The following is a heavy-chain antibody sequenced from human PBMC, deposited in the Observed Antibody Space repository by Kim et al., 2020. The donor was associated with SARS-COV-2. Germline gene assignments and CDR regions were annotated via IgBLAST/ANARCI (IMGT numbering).Heavy chain of an antibody. Sequence: GGSLRLSCAGSGFTFSSYSMVWVRQAPGKGLEWVSSISSTSYSIYYADSVKGRFTISRDNANNSLWLQMNNLRVDDTAIYYCALCSGGRCRTVGGLDPWGQGTLVTVSS. D-gene: IGHD2-15*01. J-gene: IGHJ5*02. CDR2: ISSTSYSI. V-gene: IGHV3-21*06. CDR1: GFTFSSYS. CDR3: ALCSGGRCRTVGGLDP.